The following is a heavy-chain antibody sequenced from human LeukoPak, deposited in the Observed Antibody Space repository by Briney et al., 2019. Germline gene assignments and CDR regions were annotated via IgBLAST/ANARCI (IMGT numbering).Heavy chain of an antibody. CDR2: ISYDGSNK. J-gene: IGHJ4*02. CDR1: GFTFDDYA. Sequence: GGSLRLSCAASGFTFDDYAMHWVRQAPGKGLEWVAVISYDGSNKYYADSVKGRFTISRDNSKNTLYLQMNSLRAEDTAVYYCAKGHSSGQPIDYWGQGTLVTVSS. CDR3: AKGHSSGQPIDY. V-gene: IGHV3-30*18. D-gene: IGHD3-22*01.